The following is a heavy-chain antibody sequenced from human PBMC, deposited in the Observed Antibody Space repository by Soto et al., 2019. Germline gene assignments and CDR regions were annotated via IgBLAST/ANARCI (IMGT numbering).Heavy chain of an antibody. Sequence: SETLSLTCTVSGGSISSYYWSWIRQPPGKGLEWIGYIYYGGSTNYNPSLKSRFTISVDTSKNQVSLKLSCVTAADTAVYYCARRGAGRPAAWFDPWGQGTLVTVSS. V-gene: IGHV4-59*08. J-gene: IGHJ5*02. CDR2: IYYGGST. D-gene: IGHD1-26*01. CDR3: ARRGAGRPAAWFDP. CDR1: GGSISSYY.